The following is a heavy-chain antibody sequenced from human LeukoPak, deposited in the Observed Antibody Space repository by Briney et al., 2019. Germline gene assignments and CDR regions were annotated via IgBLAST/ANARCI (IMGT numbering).Heavy chain of an antibody. Sequence: GGSLRLSCAASGFTVSSNYMSWIRQAPGKGLEWVSVIYSGGSTYYADSVKGRFTISRDNSKNTLYLQMNSLRAEDTAVYYCARAFIAARSPFDYWGQGTLVTVSS. CDR2: IYSGGST. V-gene: IGHV3-66*02. D-gene: IGHD6-6*01. CDR1: GFTVSSNY. CDR3: ARAFIAARSPFDY. J-gene: IGHJ4*02.